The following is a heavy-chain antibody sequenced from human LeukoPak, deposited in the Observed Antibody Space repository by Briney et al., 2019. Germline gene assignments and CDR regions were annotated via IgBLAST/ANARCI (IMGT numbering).Heavy chain of an antibody. Sequence: SETLSLTCAVYGGSFSGYYWSWIRQPPGKGLEWIGEINHSGSTNYNPSLKSRVTISVDTSKNQFSLKLSSVTAADTAVYYCARGWRRGWFDPWGQGTLSPSPQ. CDR1: GGSFSGYY. D-gene: IGHD1-1*01. CDR3: ARGWRRGWFDP. CDR2: INHSGST. V-gene: IGHV4-34*01. J-gene: IGHJ5*02.